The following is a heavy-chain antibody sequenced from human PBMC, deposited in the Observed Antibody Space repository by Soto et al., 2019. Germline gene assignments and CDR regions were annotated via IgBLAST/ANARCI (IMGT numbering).Heavy chain of an antibody. J-gene: IGHJ4*02. D-gene: IGHD3-9*01. V-gene: IGHV4-34*01. CDR3: GRLRYFDWWGVDY. Sequence: QVQLQQWGAGLLKPSETLSLTCAVYGGSFSGYYWSWIRQPPGKGLEWIGEINHSGSTNYNPSLKSRVTISVDTSKNQFSLKLSSVTAADTAVYYCGRLRYFDWWGVDYWGQGTLVTVSS. CDR1: GGSFSGYY. CDR2: INHSGST.